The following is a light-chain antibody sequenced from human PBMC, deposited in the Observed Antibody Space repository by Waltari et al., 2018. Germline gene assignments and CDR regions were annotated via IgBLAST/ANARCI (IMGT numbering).Light chain of an antibody. V-gene: IGLV1-44*01. CDR1: SSNIGTNN. CDR3: AAWDDNVNGVV. CDR2: SND. Sequence: QSVLAQPPSASATPGQRVSISCSGSSSNIGTNNVKWYPQFPGTAPKLLIHSNDDRPSGVPDRFTGSKSGTSASLAISGLQSEDEADYDCAAWDDNVNGVVFGGGTKLTVL. J-gene: IGLJ3*02.